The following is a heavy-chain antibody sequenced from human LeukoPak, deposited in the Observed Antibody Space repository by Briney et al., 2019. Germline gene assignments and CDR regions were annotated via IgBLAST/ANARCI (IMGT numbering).Heavy chain of an antibody. CDR1: GFNFSSYA. CDR3: ARRAGAYSHPYDY. CDR2: ISGSGGST. V-gene: IGHV3-23*01. D-gene: IGHD4/OR15-4a*01. J-gene: IGHJ4*02. Sequence: GGSLRLSCAASGFNFSSYAMSWVRQAPGKGLEWVSVISGSGGSTYYADSVKGRFTISRDNSKNTLYLQMNSLRAEDTAVYYCARRAGAYSHPYDYWGQGTLVTVSS.